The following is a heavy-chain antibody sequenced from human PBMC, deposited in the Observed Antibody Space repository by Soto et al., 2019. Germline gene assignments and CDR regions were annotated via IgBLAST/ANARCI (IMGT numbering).Heavy chain of an antibody. CDR2: IIPILGIA. D-gene: IGHD5-12*01. Sequence: SVKVSCKASGGTFSIYTISWVRRAPGQGLEWMGRIIPILGIANYAQKFQGRVTITADKSTSTAYMELSSLRSEDTAVYYCARTARPLGATSTNYYYYMDVWGKGTTVTVSS. J-gene: IGHJ6*03. CDR1: GGTFSIYT. V-gene: IGHV1-69*02. CDR3: ARTARPLGATSTNYYYYMDV.